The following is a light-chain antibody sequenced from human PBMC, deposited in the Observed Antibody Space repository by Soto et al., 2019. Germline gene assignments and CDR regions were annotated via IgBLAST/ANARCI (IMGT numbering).Light chain of an antibody. V-gene: IGLV1-44*01. CDR1: NSNIGRYS. Sequence: QPVLTQPPSLSGTPGQRVTISCSGRNSNIGRYSVNWYQHFPGTAPKILIYSDDERPSGVPDRFSGSKSGTSASLAISGLQSEDEAEYYCAAWDDNLNGPLFGGGTKLPS. J-gene: IGLJ3*02. CDR3: AAWDDNLNGPL. CDR2: SDD.